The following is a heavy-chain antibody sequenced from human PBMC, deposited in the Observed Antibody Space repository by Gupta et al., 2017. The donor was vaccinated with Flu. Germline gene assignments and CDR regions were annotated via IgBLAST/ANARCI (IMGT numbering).Heavy chain of an antibody. D-gene: IGHD5-18*01. J-gene: IGHJ6*02. Sequence: QVQLVESGGGLVKPGGSLRLSCAASGFTFSDYYMSWIRQAPGKGLEWVSYISSSSSYTNYADSVKGRFTISRDNAKNSLYLQMNSLRAEDTAVYYCARDLVDTAMVPDYYGMDVWGQGTTVTVSS. CDR1: GFTFSDYY. CDR2: ISSSSSYT. V-gene: IGHV3-11*05. CDR3: ARDLVDTAMVPDYYGMDV.